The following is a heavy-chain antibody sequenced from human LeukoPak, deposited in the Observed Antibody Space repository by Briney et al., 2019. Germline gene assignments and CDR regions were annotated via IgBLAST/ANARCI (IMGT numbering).Heavy chain of an antibody. Sequence: SETLSLTCTVSGYSISSGYYWGWIRQPPGKGLEWIGSIYHSGSTYYNPSLKSRVTISVDTSKNQFSLKLSSVTAADTAVYYCARAQQLVNWYSDLWGRGTLVTVSS. D-gene: IGHD6-13*01. CDR1: GYSISSGYY. CDR2: IYHSGST. J-gene: IGHJ2*01. V-gene: IGHV4-38-2*02. CDR3: ARAQQLVNWYSDL.